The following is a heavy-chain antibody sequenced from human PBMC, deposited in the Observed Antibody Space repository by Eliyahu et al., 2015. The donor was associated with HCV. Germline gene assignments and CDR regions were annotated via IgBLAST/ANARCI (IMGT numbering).Heavy chain of an antibody. D-gene: IGHD6-19*01. CDR3: AKGLPYEYSSGWYLQH. CDR1: GXXFDDYA. CDR2: ISWNSGSI. V-gene: IGHV3-9*01. Sequence: EVQLVESGGGLVQPGRSLRLSXAASGXXFDDYAMPWVRQAPGKGLDWVSGISWNSGSIGYADSVKGRFTISRDNAKNSLYLQMNSLRAEDTALYYCAKGLPYEYSSGWYLQHWGQGTLVTVSS. J-gene: IGHJ1*01.